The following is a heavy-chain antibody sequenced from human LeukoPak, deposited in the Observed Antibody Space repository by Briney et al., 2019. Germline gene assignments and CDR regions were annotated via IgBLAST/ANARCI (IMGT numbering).Heavy chain of an antibody. CDR3: ARADRALGYCSSTSCYEYFQH. Sequence: PGGSLRLSCAASGFTFSSYSMNWVRQAPGKGLEWVSSISSSSSYIYYADSVKGRFTISRDNAKNSLYLQMNSLRAEDTAVYYCARADRALGYCSSTSCYEYFQHWGQGTLVTVSS. J-gene: IGHJ1*01. D-gene: IGHD2-2*01. CDR1: GFTFSSYS. V-gene: IGHV3-21*01. CDR2: ISSSSSYI.